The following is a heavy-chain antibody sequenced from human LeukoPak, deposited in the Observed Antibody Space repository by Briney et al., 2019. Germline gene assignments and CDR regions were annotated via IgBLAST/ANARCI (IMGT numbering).Heavy chain of an antibody. J-gene: IGHJ6*02. CDR1: GGSISSSSYY. CDR3: ARHLEARGYYYYYGMDV. CDR2: IYYSGST. Sequence: SETLSLTCTVSGGSISSSSYYWGWIRQPPGKGLEWIGSIYYSGSTYYNPSLKSRVTISVDTSKNQFSLKLSPVTAADTAVYYCARHLEARGYYYYYGMDVWGQGTTVTVSS. V-gene: IGHV4-39*01. D-gene: IGHD3-10*01.